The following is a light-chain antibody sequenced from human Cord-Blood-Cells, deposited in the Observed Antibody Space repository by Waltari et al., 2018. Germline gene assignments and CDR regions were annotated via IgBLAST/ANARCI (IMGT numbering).Light chain of an antibody. CDR3: CSYAGSYTV. CDR2: DVS. CDR1: SSDVGGYNY. V-gene: IGLV2-11*01. Sequence: QSALTQPRSVSGSPGQSVTIPCTGTSSDVGGYNYVSWYQQHPGKAPKLMISDVSQRPSGVPVRFSGAKTGNTASLTISGLQAVDEADYYCCSYAGSYTVFGGGTKLTVL. J-gene: IGLJ3*02.